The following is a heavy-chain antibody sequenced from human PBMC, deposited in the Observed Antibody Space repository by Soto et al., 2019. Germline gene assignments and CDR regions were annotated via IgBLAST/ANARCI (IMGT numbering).Heavy chain of an antibody. Sequence: EVQLLESGGGLVQPGGSLRLSCAASGFTFSSYAMSWVRQAPGKGLEWVSAISGSGGSTYYADSVKGRFTISRDNSKNTLYLQMNSLRAEDTAVYYCAKVLFEYGAVRRTVTTWDYWGQGTLVTVSS. J-gene: IGHJ4*02. CDR1: GFTFSSYA. V-gene: IGHV3-23*01. CDR2: ISGSGGST. D-gene: IGHD4-17*01. CDR3: AKVLFEYGAVRRTVTTWDY.